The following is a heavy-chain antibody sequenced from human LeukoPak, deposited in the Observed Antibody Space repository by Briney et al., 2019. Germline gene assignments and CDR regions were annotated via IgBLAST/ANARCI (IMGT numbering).Heavy chain of an antibody. CDR3: ARDRPGSGSWFDP. D-gene: IGHD2-15*01. V-gene: IGHV1-2*02. J-gene: IGHJ5*02. CDR1: GGTFSSYA. CDR2: INTNTGGT. Sequence: ASVKVSCKASGGTFSSYAISWVRQAPGKGLEWMGWINTNTGGTNYAQKFQGRVTLTRDTSITTVYMEMSSLRYDDTAVYYCARDRPGSGSWFDPWGQGTLVTVSS.